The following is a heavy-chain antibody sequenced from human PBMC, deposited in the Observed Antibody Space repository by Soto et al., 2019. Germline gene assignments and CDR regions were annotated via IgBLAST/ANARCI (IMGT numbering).Heavy chain of an antibody. Sequence: GGSLRVSCAASGFTFSSYSMNWVRQAPGKGLEWVSYISSSSSTIYYADSVKGRFTISRDNAKNSLYLQMNSLRDEDTAVYYCARESAALNWFDPWGQGTLVTVS. V-gene: IGHV3-48*02. J-gene: IGHJ5*02. CDR2: ISSSSSTI. D-gene: IGHD2-2*01. CDR3: ARESAALNWFDP. CDR1: GFTFSSYS.